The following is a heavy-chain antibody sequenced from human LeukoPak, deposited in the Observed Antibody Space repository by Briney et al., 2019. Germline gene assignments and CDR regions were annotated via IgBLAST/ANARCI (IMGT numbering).Heavy chain of an antibody. D-gene: IGHD6-6*01. CDR3: ARHPWARDAFDI. V-gene: IGHV4-38-2*01. CDR1: GYSISSGYY. J-gene: IGHJ3*02. CDR2: IYHSGST. Sequence: SETLSLTCAVSGYSISSGYYWGWIRQPPGKGLEWIGSIYHSGSTYYNPSLKSRVTISVDTSKNQFSLKLSSVTAADTAVYYCARHPWARDAFDIWGQGTMVTVSS.